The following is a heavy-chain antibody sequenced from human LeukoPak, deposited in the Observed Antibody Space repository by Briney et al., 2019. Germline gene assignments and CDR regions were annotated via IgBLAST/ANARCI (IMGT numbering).Heavy chain of an antibody. Sequence: SETLSLTCTVSGGSISSSSYYWGWIRQPPGKGLEWIGSIYYSGSTYYNPSLKSRVTISVDTSKNQFSLKLSSVTAADTAVYYCARAIAVAGTFSLFDPWGQGTLVTVSS. D-gene: IGHD6-19*01. CDR2: IYYSGST. CDR1: GGSISSSSYY. V-gene: IGHV4-39*07. J-gene: IGHJ5*02. CDR3: ARAIAVAGTFSLFDP.